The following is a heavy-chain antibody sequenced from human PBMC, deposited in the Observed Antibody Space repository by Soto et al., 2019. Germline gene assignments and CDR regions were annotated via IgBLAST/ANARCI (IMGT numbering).Heavy chain of an antibody. CDR3: ARGYYDFWSGPKRYNWFDP. V-gene: IGHV4-34*01. CDR2: INHSGST. Sequence: SETLSLTCAVYGGSFSGYYWSWIRQPPGKGLEWIGEINHSGSTNYNPSLKSRVTISVDTSKNQFSLKLSSVTAADTAVYYCARGYYDFWSGPKRYNWFDPWGQGTLVTVS. J-gene: IGHJ5*02. CDR1: GGSFSGYY. D-gene: IGHD3-3*01.